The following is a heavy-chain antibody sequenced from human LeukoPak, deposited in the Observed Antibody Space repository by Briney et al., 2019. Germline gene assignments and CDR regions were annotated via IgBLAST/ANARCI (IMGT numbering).Heavy chain of an antibody. CDR1: GFTFSNSW. J-gene: IGHJ4*02. Sequence: GGSLRLSCAASGFTFSNSWMSWVRQAPGRGLEWVANIKQDGSDKNYVDSVKGRFTISRDNAKNSLYLQMNSLRAEDTAVYYCARPRSSGDEVYFDYWGQGTLVTVSS. CDR2: IKQDGSDK. D-gene: IGHD3-10*01. V-gene: IGHV3-7*01. CDR3: ARPRSSGDEVYFDY.